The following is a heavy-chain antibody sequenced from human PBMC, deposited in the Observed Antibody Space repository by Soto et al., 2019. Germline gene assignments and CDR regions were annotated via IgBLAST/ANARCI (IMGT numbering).Heavy chain of an antibody. J-gene: IGHJ4*02. CDR2: INHSGST. V-gene: IGHV4-34*01. Sequence: PSETLSLTCAVYGGSFRGYYWSWFRQPPGKGLEWIGEINHSGSTNYNPSLKSRVTISVDTSKNQFSLKLSSVTAADTAVYYCARGRLYYDILTGYYSSSGLFDYWGQGTLVTVSS. D-gene: IGHD3-9*01. CDR3: ARGRLYYDILTGYYSSSGLFDY. CDR1: GGSFRGYY.